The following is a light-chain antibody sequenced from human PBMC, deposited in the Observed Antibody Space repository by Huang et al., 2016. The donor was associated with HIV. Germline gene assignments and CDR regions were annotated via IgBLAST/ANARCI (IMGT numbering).Light chain of an antibody. CDR3: QQYDSSPWT. J-gene: IGKJ1*01. CDR2: GES. CDR1: PSVSSSD. V-gene: IGKV3-20*01. Sequence: EIVLTQSPGTLSLSPGERATLACRASPSVSSSDLAWYLQKPCQAPRLLFYGESSRATGIPDRFSGSGSGTDFTLTISRLEPEDFAVYYCQQYDSSPWTFGQGTKVEIK.